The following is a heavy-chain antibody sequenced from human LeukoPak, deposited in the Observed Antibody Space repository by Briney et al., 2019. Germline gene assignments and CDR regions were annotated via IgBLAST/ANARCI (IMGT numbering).Heavy chain of an antibody. CDR2: IRSEANSYAT. D-gene: IGHD3-16*01. Sequence: PGGSLKLSCAASGFTFSGSAMHWVRQASGKGLEWVGRIRSEANSYATAYAASVKGRFTISRDDSKNTAYLQMNSLKTEDTAVYYCILHLDYVWGSYPPDLDYWGQGTLVTVSS. V-gene: IGHV3-73*01. J-gene: IGHJ4*02. CDR1: GFTFSGSA. CDR3: ILHLDYVWGSYPPDLDY.